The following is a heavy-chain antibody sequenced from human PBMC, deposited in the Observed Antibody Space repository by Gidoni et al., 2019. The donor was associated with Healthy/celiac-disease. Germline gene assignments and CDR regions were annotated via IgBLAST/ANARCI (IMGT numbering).Heavy chain of an antibody. V-gene: IGHV3-11*06. CDR3: ARVTMVRGVESSRRYYFDY. CDR1: GFTFSDYY. D-gene: IGHD3-10*01. Sequence: QVQLVESGGGLVKPGGSLRLSCAASGFTFSDYYMSWIRQAPGKGLEWVSYISSSSSYTNYADSVKGRFTISRDNAKNSLYLQMNSLRAEDTAVYYCARVTMVRGVESSRRYYFDYWGQGTLVTVSS. J-gene: IGHJ4*02. CDR2: ISSSSSYT.